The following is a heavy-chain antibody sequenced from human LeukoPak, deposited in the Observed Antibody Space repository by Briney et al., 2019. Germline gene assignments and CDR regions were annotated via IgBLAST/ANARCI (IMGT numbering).Heavy chain of an antibody. J-gene: IGHJ3*02. D-gene: IGHD3-10*01. CDR3: AREAGDVLLGAFDI. CDR2: IGTVGDT. Sequence: GGSLRLSCAASGFTFSGYDFHWVRQATGRGLEWVSAIGTVGDTHYLDSVKGRFTISRENAKNSLYLQMNSLRAGDTAVYYCAREAGDVLLGAFDIWGQGTMVTVSS. CDR1: GFTFSGYD. V-gene: IGHV3-13*04.